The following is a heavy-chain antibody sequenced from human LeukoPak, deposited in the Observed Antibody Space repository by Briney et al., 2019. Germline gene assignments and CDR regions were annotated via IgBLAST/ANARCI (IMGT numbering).Heavy chain of an antibody. Sequence: GGSLRLSCGLTFSPHWMHWVRQAPGKGLEWVSVISGSGDTTYYADSVKGRFTISRDNSNNTLYLQMNSLRAEDTAIYYCAKAPDIVVVVAAAYGMDVWGQGTTVTVSS. CDR1: LTFSPHW. D-gene: IGHD2-15*01. J-gene: IGHJ6*02. V-gene: IGHV3-23*01. CDR2: ISGSGDTT. CDR3: AKAPDIVVVVAAAYGMDV.